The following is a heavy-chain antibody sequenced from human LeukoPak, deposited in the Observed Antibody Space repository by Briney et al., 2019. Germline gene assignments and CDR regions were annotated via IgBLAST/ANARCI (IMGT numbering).Heavy chain of an antibody. Sequence: PGGSLRLSCTASGFTFGDYAMSWVRQAPGKGLEWVSFIRRKAHGGTTEYAASVKGRFSSSRDDSKSIAYLQMNSLKTEDTAVCFCTRVTYYYDNSGYFHFDYWGQGTLVTVSS. CDR1: GFTFGDYA. V-gene: IGHV3-49*04. CDR3: TRVTYYYDNSGYFHFDY. CDR2: IRRKAHGGTT. D-gene: IGHD3-22*01. J-gene: IGHJ4*02.